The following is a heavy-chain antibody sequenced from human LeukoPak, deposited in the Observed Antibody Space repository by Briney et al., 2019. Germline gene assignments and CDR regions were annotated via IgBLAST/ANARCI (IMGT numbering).Heavy chain of an antibody. CDR3: ARHLPSTYYYDSSAYPPDDY. D-gene: IGHD3-22*01. V-gene: IGHV3-53*01. CDR2: IYSGGST. Sequence: PGGSLRLSCAASGFTVSSNYMSWVRQAPGKGLEWVSVIYSGGSTYYADSVKGRFTISRDNSKNTLYLQMNSLRAEDTAVYYCARHLPSTYYYDSSAYPPDDYWGQGTLVTVSS. CDR1: GFTVSSNY. J-gene: IGHJ4*02.